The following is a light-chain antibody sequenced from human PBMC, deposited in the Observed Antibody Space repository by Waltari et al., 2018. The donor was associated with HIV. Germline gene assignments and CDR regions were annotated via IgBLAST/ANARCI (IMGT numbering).Light chain of an antibody. CDR1: QRVNSNY. V-gene: IGKV3-20*01. J-gene: IGKJ1*01. CDR3: QQSYSTPRT. Sequence: EIVLTQSPGTLSLSPGERATLSCRASQRVNSNYLAWYQQNPGQAPRLLIYGTFRRPTDIPDRFSGSGSGTDFTLTISSLQPEDVATYYCQQSYSTPRTFGQGTKVEIK. CDR2: GTF.